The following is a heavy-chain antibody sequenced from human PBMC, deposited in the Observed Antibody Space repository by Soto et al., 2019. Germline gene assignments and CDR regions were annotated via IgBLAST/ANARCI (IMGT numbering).Heavy chain of an antibody. CDR2: IIPIFGTA. CDR3: ASPVVITAEYFQH. J-gene: IGHJ1*01. CDR1: GGTFSSYA. Sequence: SVKVSCKASGGTFSSYAIGWVRQAPGQGLEWMGGIIPIFGTANYAQKFQGRVTITADESTSTAYMELSSLRSEDTAVYYCASPVVITAEYFQHWGQGTLVTVSS. V-gene: IGHV1-69*13. D-gene: IGHD3-22*01.